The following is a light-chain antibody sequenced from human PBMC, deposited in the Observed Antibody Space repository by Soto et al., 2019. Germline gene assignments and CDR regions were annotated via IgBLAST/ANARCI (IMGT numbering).Light chain of an antibody. Sequence: QSALTQPRSVSGSPGQSVTISCTGASNNVGGYNYVSWYQHHPGKVPQLIIYDVTKRPSGVSDRFSGSKSGNTASLTISGLQVEDEADYYCCSYAGTYTWIFGGGTKVTVL. V-gene: IGLV2-11*01. CDR1: SNNVGGYNY. CDR3: CSYAGTYTWI. J-gene: IGLJ2*01. CDR2: DVT.